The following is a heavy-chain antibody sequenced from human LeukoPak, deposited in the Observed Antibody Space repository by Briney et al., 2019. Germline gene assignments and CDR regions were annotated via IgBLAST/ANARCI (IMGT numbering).Heavy chain of an antibody. Sequence: GESLKISCKGSGYSFTSYWIGWVRQMPGKGLEWMGFIYPGDSDTRYSPSFQGQVTISAGKSISTAYLQWSSLKASDTAMYYCARRTQSELHDIWGQGTAVTVSS. CDR1: GYSFTSYW. CDR3: ARRTQSELHDI. J-gene: IGHJ3*02. V-gene: IGHV5-51*01. CDR2: IYPGDSDT. D-gene: IGHD1-26*01.